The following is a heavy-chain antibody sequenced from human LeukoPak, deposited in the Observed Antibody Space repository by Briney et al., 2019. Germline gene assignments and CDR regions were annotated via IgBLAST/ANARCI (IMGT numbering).Heavy chain of an antibody. CDR3: ARDQIGSW. J-gene: IGHJ4*02. V-gene: IGHV3-11*06. CDR2: ISGSSSHI. Sequence: GRSLRLSCEASGFTFSDYYLSWIRQAPGKGLEWISYISGSSSHINYADSVKGRFTISRDNAKKSVYLQMDSLRAEDTAVYYCARDQIGSWWGQGTLVTVSS. CDR1: GFTFSDYY. D-gene: IGHD6-13*01.